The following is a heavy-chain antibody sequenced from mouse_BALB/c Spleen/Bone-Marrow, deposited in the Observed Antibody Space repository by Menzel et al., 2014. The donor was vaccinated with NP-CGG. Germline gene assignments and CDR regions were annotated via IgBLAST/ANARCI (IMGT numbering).Heavy chain of an antibody. CDR3: ARRDDGYVFFDY. Sequence: QVHVKQSGAELARPGASVKMSCRASGYTFTTYTIHWMRQRPGQGLEWIGYINPSSGYTNYNQKFKDKATLTADKSSSTAYMQLSSLTSEDSAVYYCARRDDGYVFFDYWGQGTTLTVSS. J-gene: IGHJ2*01. V-gene: IGHV1-4*01. D-gene: IGHD2-3*01. CDR1: GYTFTTYT. CDR2: INPSSGYT.